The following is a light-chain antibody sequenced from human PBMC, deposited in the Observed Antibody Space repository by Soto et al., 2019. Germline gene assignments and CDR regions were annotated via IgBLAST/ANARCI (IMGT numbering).Light chain of an antibody. CDR3: SSYTSSSSYV. CDR2: DVN. CDR1: SSDVGGYNY. Sequence: QSALTQPASVSGSPGQSITISCTGTSSDVGGYNYVSWYQQHPGKAPKVMIYDVNNRPSGVSNRFSGSKSGNTASLTISGLQAEVEADYYCSSYTSSSSYVFGTGTKLTVL. V-gene: IGLV2-14*03. J-gene: IGLJ1*01.